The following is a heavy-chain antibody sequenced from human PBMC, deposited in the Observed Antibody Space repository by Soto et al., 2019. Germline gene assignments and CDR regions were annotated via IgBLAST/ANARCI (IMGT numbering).Heavy chain of an antibody. J-gene: IGHJ4*02. CDR1: GYTFTSYC. Sequence: QVQLVQSGAEVKKPGASVKVSCKASGYTFTSYCISWVRQAPGQGLEWMGLISANNGNTNYAQKFQGRVTLTTDTSTSTVYMELRSLRSDDTAVYYCARDDWISRSCYIGYWGQGTLVTVSS. D-gene: IGHD2-2*01. CDR3: ARDDWISRSCYIGY. V-gene: IGHV1-18*04. CDR2: ISANNGNT.